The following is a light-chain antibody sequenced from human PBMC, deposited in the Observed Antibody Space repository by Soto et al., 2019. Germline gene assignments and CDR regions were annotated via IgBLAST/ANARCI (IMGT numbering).Light chain of an antibody. CDR1: QGISSY. Sequence: AIRMTYSPFSLSASTDNRVTITCRASQGISSYLAWYQQKPGKAPKLLIYAAYNLQSGVPSRFSGSGSGTDFTLTISCLQSEDFATYYCQQYYIYPRTFGQGS. CDR2: AAY. V-gene: IGKV1-8*01. J-gene: IGKJ1*01. CDR3: QQYYIYPRT.